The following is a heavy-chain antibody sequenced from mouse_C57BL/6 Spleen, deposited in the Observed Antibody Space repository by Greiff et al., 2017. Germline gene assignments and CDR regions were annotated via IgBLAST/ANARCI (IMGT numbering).Heavy chain of an antibody. CDR1: GYTFTNYW. J-gene: IGHJ4*01. V-gene: IGHV1-63*01. D-gene: IGHD2-4*01. CDR2: IYPGGGYT. CDR3: ARGGLQGYYYAMDY. Sequence: VKVVESGAELVRPGTSVKMSCKASGYTFTNYWIGWAKQRPGHGLEWIGDIYPGGGYTNYNEKFKGKATLTADKSSSTAYMQFSSLTSEDSAIYYCARGGLQGYYYAMDYWGQGTSVTVSS.